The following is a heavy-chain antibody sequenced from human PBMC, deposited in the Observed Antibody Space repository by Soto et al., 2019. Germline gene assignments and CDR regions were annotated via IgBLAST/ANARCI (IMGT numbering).Heavy chain of an antibody. D-gene: IGHD6-19*01. J-gene: IGHJ4*02. V-gene: IGHV3-23*01. CDR1: GFTFSSYA. CDR3: AKGGISSGWYAHGSDFDY. Sequence: EVQLLESGGGLVQPGGSLRLSCAASGFTFSSYAMSWVRQAPGKGLEWVSAISGSGGSTYYADSVKGRFTISRDNSKNTLYLQMNSLRAEDTAVYYCAKGGISSGWYAHGSDFDYWGQGTLVTVSS. CDR2: ISGSGGST.